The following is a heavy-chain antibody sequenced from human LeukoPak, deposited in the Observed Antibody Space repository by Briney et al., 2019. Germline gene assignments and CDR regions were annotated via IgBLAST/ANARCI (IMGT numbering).Heavy chain of an antibody. CDR3: ARDGEWFGELKNAFDI. CDR1: GFTFSSYA. V-gene: IGHV3-23*01. CDR2: ISGSGGST. D-gene: IGHD3-10*01. Sequence: PGGSLRLSCAASGFTFSSYAMSWVRQAPGKGLEWVSAISGSGGSTYYADSVKGRFTISRDNSKNTLYLQMNSLRAEDTAVYYCARDGEWFGELKNAFDIWGQGTMVTVSS. J-gene: IGHJ3*02.